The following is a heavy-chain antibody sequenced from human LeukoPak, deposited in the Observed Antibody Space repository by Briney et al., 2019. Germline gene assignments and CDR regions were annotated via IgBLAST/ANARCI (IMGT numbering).Heavy chain of an antibody. CDR1: GFTFSSYG. Sequence: GGSLRLSCAASGFTFSSYGMHWVRQAPGKGLEWVAVISYDGSNKYYADSVKGRFTISRDNSKNTLYLQMNSLRAEDTAVYYCAKDSGYSIHPDYWGQGTLVTVSS. D-gene: IGHD6-13*01. V-gene: IGHV3-30*18. J-gene: IGHJ4*02. CDR3: AKDSGYSIHPDY. CDR2: ISYDGSNK.